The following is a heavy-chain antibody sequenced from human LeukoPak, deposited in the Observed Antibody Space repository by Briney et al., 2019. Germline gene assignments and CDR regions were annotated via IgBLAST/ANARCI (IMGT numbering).Heavy chain of an antibody. CDR2: INRSGGT. Sequence: SETLSLTCAVYGGSFSDYYWSWIRQPPGKGLEWIGEINRSGGTDYNPSLESRVTISVDTSKNQFSLMLSSVTAADTAVYYCATEYSSGWYNGDYWGQGTLVTVSS. D-gene: IGHD6-19*01. J-gene: IGHJ4*02. CDR3: ATEYSSGWYNGDY. CDR1: GGSFSDYY. V-gene: IGHV4-34*01.